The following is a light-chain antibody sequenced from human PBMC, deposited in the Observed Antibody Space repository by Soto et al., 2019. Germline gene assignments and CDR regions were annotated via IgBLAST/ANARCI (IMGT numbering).Light chain of an antibody. V-gene: IGKV3-20*01. CDR3: QQYGSSPWT. CDR2: GAS. Sequence: EIVLTQSPGTLSLSPGERATLSCRASHSVSSSYFAWYQQKPGQAPRLLIYGASSRATGIADRFSGSGSGTDFTLTISRLEPEDFAVYYCQQYGSSPWTFGQGTKVEIK. CDR1: HSVSSSY. J-gene: IGKJ1*01.